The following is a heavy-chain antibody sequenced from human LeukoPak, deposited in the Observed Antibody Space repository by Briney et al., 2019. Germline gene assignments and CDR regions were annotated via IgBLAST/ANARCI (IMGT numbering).Heavy chain of an antibody. CDR3: ARDQYYDYVWGSYRFATYDY. CDR2: ISSSSSTI. V-gene: IGHV3-48*01. D-gene: IGHD3-16*02. Sequence: GGSLRLSCAASGFTFSSYSMNWVRQAPGKGLEWVSYISSSSSTIYYADSVKGRFTISRDNAKNSLYLQMNSLRAEDTAVYYCARDQYYDYVWGSYRFATYDYWGQGTLVTVSS. CDR1: GFTFSSYS. J-gene: IGHJ4*02.